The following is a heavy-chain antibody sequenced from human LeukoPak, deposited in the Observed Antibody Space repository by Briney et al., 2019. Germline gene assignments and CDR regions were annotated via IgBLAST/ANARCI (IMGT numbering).Heavy chain of an antibody. CDR1: GYSFTNYN. D-gene: IGHD4-23*01. CDR2: IKPSGGDT. Sequence: ASVKVSCKTSGYSFTNYNLHWVRQAPGQRLEWMGIIKPSGGDTNYAQKFQGRVFMTRDTSTSTVYLELSSLKAEDTAVYYCAKEVFYGGDSGAYFDYWGQGTLVTVSS. V-gene: IGHV1-46*01. J-gene: IGHJ4*02. CDR3: AKEVFYGGDSGAYFDY.